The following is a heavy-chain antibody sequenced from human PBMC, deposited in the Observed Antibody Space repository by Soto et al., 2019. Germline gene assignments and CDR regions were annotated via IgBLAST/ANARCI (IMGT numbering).Heavy chain of an antibody. CDR3: AHNRGYDAVAGMDV. D-gene: IGHD5-12*01. V-gene: IGHV1-69*12. CDR2: IIPIFGTA. CDR1: GGTFSSYA. J-gene: IGHJ6*02. Sequence: QVQLVQSGAEVKKPGSSVKVSCKASGGTFSSYAISWVRQAPGQGLEWMGGIIPIFGTANYAQKFQGRVTXXAXEXXSTAYMELSSLRSEDTAVYYCAHNRGYDAVAGMDVWGQGTTVTVSS.